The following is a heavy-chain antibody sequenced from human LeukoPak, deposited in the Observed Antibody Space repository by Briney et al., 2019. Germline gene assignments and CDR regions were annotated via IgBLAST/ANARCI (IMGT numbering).Heavy chain of an antibody. Sequence: SETLSLTCTVSGGSISSYYWSWIRQPPGKGLEWIGYIYYSGSTNYNPSLKSRVTISVDTSKNQFSLKLSSVTAADTAVYYCASSTMDRWFDPWGQGTLVTVSS. CDR3: ASSTMDRWFDP. CDR2: IYYSGST. V-gene: IGHV4-59*01. CDR1: GGSISSYY. D-gene: IGHD3-10*01. J-gene: IGHJ5*02.